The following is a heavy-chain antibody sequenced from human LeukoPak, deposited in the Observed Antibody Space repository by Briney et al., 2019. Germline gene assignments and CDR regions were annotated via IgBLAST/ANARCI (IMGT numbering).Heavy chain of an antibody. CDR1: GGSISSGGYY. V-gene: IGHV4-31*03. J-gene: IGHJ4*02. Sequence: SETLSLTCTVSGGSISSGGYYWSWIRQHPGKGLEWIGYIYYSGSTYYNPSLKSRVTISVDTSKNQFSLKLSSVTAADTAVYYCARGEWLLGPGDYWGQGTLVTVSS. CDR3: ARGEWLLGPGDY. D-gene: IGHD5-24*01. CDR2: IYYSGST.